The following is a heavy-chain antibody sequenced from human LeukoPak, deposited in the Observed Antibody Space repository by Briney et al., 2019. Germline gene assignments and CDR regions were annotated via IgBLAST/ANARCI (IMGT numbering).Heavy chain of an antibody. CDR3: ASQVTKSAFDI. V-gene: IGHV1-46*01. CDR1: GYTFTSYY. CDR2: INPSGGST. J-gene: IGHJ3*02. Sequence: ASVKVSCKASGYTFTSYYMHWVRQAPGQGLEWMGIINPSGGSTSYAQKFQGRVTMTRDTSTSTVYMELTRLRSDDTAVYYCASQVTKSAFDIWGQGTLVTVSS. D-gene: IGHD4-17*01.